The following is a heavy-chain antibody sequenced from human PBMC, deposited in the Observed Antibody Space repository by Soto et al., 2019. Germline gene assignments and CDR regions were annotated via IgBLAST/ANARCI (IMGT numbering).Heavy chain of an antibody. CDR2: IYGDDDK. D-gene: IGHD2-2*01. V-gene: IGHV2-5*02. CDR3: AHTHAATWLFDY. CDR1: GFSLTTGGVG. Sequence: KESGPTLVKPTQTLTLTCTFSGFSLTTGGVGVGWIRQPPGKAPEWLALIYGDDDKRFKPSLKNRLSITRDNSRNEVVLKMTNMAPVDTATFFCAHTHAATWLFDYWGQGILVTVSS. J-gene: IGHJ4*02.